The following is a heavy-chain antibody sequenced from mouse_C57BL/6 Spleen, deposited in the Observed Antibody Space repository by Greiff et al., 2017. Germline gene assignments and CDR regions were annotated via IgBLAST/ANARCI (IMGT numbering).Heavy chain of an antibody. V-gene: IGHV1-82*01. CDR1: GYAFSSSW. CDR3: SRSERVLRLVDYFDY. J-gene: IGHJ2*01. D-gene: IGHD1-1*01. CDR2: IYPGDGDT. Sequence: VHLVESGPELVKPGASVKISCKASGYAFSSSWMNWVKQRPGKGLEWIGRIYPGDGDTNYNGKFKGKATLTADKSSSTASMQLSSLTSEDSAVYFCSRSERVLRLVDYFDYWGQGTTLTVSS.